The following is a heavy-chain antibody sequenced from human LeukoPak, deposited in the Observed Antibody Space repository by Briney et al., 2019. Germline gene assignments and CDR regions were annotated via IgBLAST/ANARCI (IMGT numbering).Heavy chain of an antibody. V-gene: IGHV3-7*01. D-gene: IGHD3-16*01. CDR2: IKRDGSEK. Sequence: PGGSLRLSCAASGFTFSSDWMSWVRQAPGKGLEWVANIKRDGSEKYYVDSVKGRFTISRDNAKNSLYLQMNSLRAEDTAVYYCARRGLLGVWGQGTTVTVSS. J-gene: IGHJ6*02. CDR3: ARRGLLGV. CDR1: GFTFSSDW.